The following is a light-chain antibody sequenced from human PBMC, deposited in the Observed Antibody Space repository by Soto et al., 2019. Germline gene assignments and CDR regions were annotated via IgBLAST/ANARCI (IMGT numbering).Light chain of an antibody. J-gene: IGLJ3*02. CDR3: CSYTRSYTWV. V-gene: IGLV2-14*01. Sequence: QSVLTQPASVSGSPRQSITISCTGTSSDVGDGDFVSWYQQRPGNAPKLMIYKVSNRPSGVSNRFSGSKSGNTASLTISGLQAEDEAAYYCCSYTRSYTWVFGGGTKVTVL. CDR1: SSDVGDGDF. CDR2: KVS.